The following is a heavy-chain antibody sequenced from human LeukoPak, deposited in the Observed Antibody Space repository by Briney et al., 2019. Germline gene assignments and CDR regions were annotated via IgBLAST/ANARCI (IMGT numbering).Heavy chain of an antibody. Sequence: GGSLRLSCAASGFTFSSYAMSWVRQAPGKGPEWVSAISGSGGSTYYADSVKGRFTISRDNSKNTLYLQMNSLRAEDTAVYYCAKGQLAYYYDSSGYYPHDAFDIWGQGTMVTVSS. J-gene: IGHJ3*02. D-gene: IGHD3-22*01. V-gene: IGHV3-23*01. CDR3: AKGQLAYYYDSSGYYPHDAFDI. CDR1: GFTFSSYA. CDR2: ISGSGGST.